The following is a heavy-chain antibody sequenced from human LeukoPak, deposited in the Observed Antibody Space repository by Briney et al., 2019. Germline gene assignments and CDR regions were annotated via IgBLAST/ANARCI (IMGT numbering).Heavy chain of an antibody. V-gene: IGHV3-30*18. CDR2: ISYDGSNK. CDR1: GFTFSSYG. Sequence: GGSLRLSCAASGFTFSSYGMHWVRQAPGKGLERVAVISYDGSNKYYADSVKGRFTISRDNSKNTLYLQMNSLRAEDTAVYYCAKDYYGSGSYEYFQHWGQGTLVTVSS. D-gene: IGHD3-10*01. J-gene: IGHJ1*01. CDR3: AKDYYGSGSYEYFQH.